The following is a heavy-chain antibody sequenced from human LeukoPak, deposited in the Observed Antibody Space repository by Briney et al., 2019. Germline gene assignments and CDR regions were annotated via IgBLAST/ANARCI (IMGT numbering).Heavy chain of an antibody. V-gene: IGHV4-34*01. CDR3: ARRPRGYSYGNYYYYYYMDV. J-gene: IGHJ6*03. CDR1: GGSFSGYY. CDR2: INHSGST. Sequence: PSETLSLTCAVYGGSFSGYYWSWIRQPPGKGLEWIGEINHSGSTNYNPSLKSRVTISVDTSKNQFSLKLSSVTAADTAVYYCARRPRGYSYGNYYYYYYMDVWGKGTTVTISS. D-gene: IGHD5-18*01.